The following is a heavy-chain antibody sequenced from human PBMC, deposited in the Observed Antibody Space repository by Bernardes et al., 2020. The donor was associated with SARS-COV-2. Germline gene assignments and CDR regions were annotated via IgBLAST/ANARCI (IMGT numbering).Heavy chain of an antibody. Sequence: SVKVSCKASGYTFTGYYMHWVRQAPGQGLEWMGWINPNSGGTNYAQKFQGRVTMTRDTSISTAYMELSRLRSDDTAVYYCARGKMATIRTDAFDIWGQGTMVTVSS. V-gene: IGHV1-2*02. CDR1: GYTFTGYY. J-gene: IGHJ3*02. CDR2: INPNSGGT. D-gene: IGHD5-12*01. CDR3: ARGKMATIRTDAFDI.